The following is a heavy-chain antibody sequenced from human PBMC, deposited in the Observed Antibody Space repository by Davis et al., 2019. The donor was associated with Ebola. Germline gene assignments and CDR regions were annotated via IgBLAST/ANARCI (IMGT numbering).Heavy chain of an antibody. CDR2: INVNNGNT. D-gene: IGHD3-22*01. CDR3: ARVAYYYDSRGFDS. J-gene: IGHJ4*02. CDR1: GYIFTNYG. V-gene: IGHV1-18*01. Sequence: ASVKVSCKASGYIFTNYGVSWLRQAPGQGLEWMGWINVNNGNTKYSQRFQGRVTITRDTFASTAFLELSSLRSEDTAVYYCARVAYYYDSRGFDSWGQGTLVTVSS.